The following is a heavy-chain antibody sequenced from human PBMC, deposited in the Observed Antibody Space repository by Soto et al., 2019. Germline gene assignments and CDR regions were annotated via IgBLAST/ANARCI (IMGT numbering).Heavy chain of an antibody. CDR3: AKDLAFEQQLVPDY. D-gene: IGHD6-13*01. CDR2: ISYDGSNK. V-gene: IGHV3-30*18. Sequence: VQLVESGGGVVQPGRSLRLSCAASGFTFSSYGMHWVRQAPGKGLEWVAVISYDGSNKYYADSVKGRFTISRDNSKNTLYLQMNSLRAEDTAVYYCAKDLAFEQQLVPDYWGQGTLVTVSS. CDR1: GFTFSSYG. J-gene: IGHJ4*02.